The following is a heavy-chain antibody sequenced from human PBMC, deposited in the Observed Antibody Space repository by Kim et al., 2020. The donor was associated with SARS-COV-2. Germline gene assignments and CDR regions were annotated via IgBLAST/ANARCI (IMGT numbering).Heavy chain of an antibody. Sequence: SETLSLTCAVYGGSFSGYYWSWIRQPPGKGLEWIGEINHSGSTNYNPSLKSRVTISVDTSKNQFSLKLSSVTAADTAVYYCARESNSSGWYLRHAPFDYWGQGTLVTVSS. J-gene: IGHJ4*02. V-gene: IGHV4-34*01. CDR1: GGSFSGYY. CDR3: ARESNSSGWYLRHAPFDY. D-gene: IGHD6-19*01. CDR2: INHSGST.